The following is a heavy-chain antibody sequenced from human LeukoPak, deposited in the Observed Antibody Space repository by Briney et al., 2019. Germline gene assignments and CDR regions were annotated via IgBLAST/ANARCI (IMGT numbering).Heavy chain of an antibody. D-gene: IGHD3-10*01. CDR1: GFTFTSSA. CDR3: AARERRVRGVIILSPGMDV. Sequence: ASVKVSCKASGFTFTSSAMQWVRQARGQRLEWIGWIVVGSGNTNYAQKFQERVTITRDMSTSTAYMELSSLRSEDTAVYYCAARERRVRGVIILSPGMDVWGQGTTVTVSS. J-gene: IGHJ6*02. V-gene: IGHV1-58*02. CDR2: IVVGSGNT.